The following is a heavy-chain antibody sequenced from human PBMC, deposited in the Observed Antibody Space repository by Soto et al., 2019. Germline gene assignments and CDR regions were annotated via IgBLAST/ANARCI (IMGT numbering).Heavy chain of an antibody. V-gene: IGHV4-34*01. D-gene: IGHD3-10*01. CDR3: ARGPYGSGSYYNRGYYYGMDV. CDR2: INHSGST. Sequence: LSLTCAVYGGSFSGYYWSWIRQPPGKGLEWIGEINHSGSTNYNPSLKSRVTISVDTSKNQFSLKLSSVTAADTAVYYCARGPYGSGSYYNRGYYYGMDVWGQGTTVTVSS. CDR1: GGSFSGYY. J-gene: IGHJ6*02.